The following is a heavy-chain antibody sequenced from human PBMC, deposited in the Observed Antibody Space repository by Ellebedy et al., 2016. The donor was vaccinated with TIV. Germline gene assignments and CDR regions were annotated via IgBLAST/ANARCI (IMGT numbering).Heavy chain of an antibody. Sequence: PGGSLRLSCAASGFTFSSYGMHWVRQAPGKGLEWVAFIRYNERKRYNADSVKGRFTISRDNSRNTLYLQLNSLRPEDTAVYYCAKAVYYDSSGYFDSWGQGTLVTVSS. D-gene: IGHD3-22*01. CDR1: GFTFSSYG. CDR3: AKAVYYDSSGYFDS. CDR2: IRYNERKR. J-gene: IGHJ4*02. V-gene: IGHV3-30*02.